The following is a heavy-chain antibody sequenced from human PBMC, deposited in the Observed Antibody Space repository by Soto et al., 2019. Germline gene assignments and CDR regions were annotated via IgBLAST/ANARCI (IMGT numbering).Heavy chain of an antibody. Sequence: RLSCAASGFTFSPYSMNWVRQAPGKGLEWIAYIPSSSSPIHYADSVQGRFTISRDNAGNSVHLQMNSLRDEDSAVYYCARSVGPLDYWGQGTLVTVSS. CDR2: IPSSSSPI. D-gene: IGHD3-16*01. J-gene: IGHJ4*02. CDR1: GFTFSPYS. V-gene: IGHV3-48*02. CDR3: ARSVGPLDY.